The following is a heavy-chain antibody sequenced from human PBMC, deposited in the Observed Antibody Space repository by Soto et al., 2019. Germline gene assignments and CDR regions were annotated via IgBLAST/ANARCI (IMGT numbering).Heavy chain of an antibody. CDR1: GFTFSNAW. Sequence: GGSLRLSCAASGFTFSNAWMNWVRQAPGKGLEWVGRIKSKTDGGTTDYAAPVKGRFTISRDDSKNTLYLQMNSLKTEDTAVYYCTTDGGSNGSGSYTLHYYYYYGMDVWGQGTTVTVSS. V-gene: IGHV3-15*07. CDR2: IKSKTDGGTT. CDR3: TTDGGSNGSGSYTLHYYYYYGMDV. J-gene: IGHJ6*02. D-gene: IGHD3-10*01.